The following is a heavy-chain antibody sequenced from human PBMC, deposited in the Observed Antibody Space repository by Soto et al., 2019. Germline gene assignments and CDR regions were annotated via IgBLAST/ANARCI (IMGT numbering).Heavy chain of an antibody. CDR2: INKDGSTT. J-gene: IGHJ6*02. D-gene: IGHD4-4*01. CDR3: AREQYSHYGLDV. Sequence: GGSLRLSCAASGFTFNTYWMHWVRQVPGKGLVWVSRINKDGSTTDYADSVQGRFTISRDNAKDTLYLQMNSLRAEDTAVYYCAREQYSHYGLDVWGQGTTVTVYS. CDR1: GFTFNTYW. V-gene: IGHV3-74*01.